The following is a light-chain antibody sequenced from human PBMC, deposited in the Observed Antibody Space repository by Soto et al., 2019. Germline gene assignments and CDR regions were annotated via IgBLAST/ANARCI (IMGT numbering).Light chain of an antibody. J-gene: IGLJ2*01. CDR3: NSYRNTDTVV. CDR2: EVY. V-gene: IGLV2-14*01. Sequence: QSVLTQPASVSGSPGQSITISCTGTSNDVGGYNHVSWYQQFPGKAPKLIIYEVYYRPSGISNRFSGSKSGNTASLTISGLQAEDEADYYCNSYRNTDTVVFGEGTQLTVL. CDR1: SNDVGGYNH.